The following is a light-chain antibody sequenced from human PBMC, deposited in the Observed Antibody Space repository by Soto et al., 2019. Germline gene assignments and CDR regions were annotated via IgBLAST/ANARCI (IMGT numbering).Light chain of an antibody. CDR3: AAWDDSLNGYV. Sequence: QSVLTQPPSASGTPGQRVTISCSGSSSNIGSNTVNWYQQLPGTAPKLLIYSNNQRPSGVPDRFSGPKSGTSASLAISGLQSEDEADCYCAAWDDSLNGYVFGNGTKVTVL. CDR1: SSNIGSNT. J-gene: IGLJ1*01. CDR2: SNN. V-gene: IGLV1-44*01.